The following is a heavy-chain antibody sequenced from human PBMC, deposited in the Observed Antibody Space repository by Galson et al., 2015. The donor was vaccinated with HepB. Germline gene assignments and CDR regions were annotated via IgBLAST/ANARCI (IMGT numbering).Heavy chain of an antibody. Sequence: SLRLSCAASGFTISSYWMNWVRRAPGKGLEWVGNIKQDGSEKYYADSVKGRFTISRDNAKNSLALQMKSLRVEDTAVYLCARDAYATGSLDYWGQGTLVTVSS. CDR3: ARDAYATGSLDY. D-gene: IGHD2-2*01. CDR2: IKQDGSEK. J-gene: IGHJ4*02. V-gene: IGHV3-7*01. CDR1: GFTISSYW.